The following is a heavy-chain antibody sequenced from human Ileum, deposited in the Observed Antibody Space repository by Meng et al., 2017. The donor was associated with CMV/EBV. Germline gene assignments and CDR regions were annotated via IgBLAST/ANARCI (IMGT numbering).Heavy chain of an antibody. CDR1: GDSVSSTTVT. Sequence: QVHLHHSGPGLVKTSPPLLPTCAISGDSVSSTTVTWNWIRQSPSRGLEWLGRTYYRSKWFNDYALSVRGRITINPDISKNQLSLQLNSVTPEDTAVYYCVRLTGNSWLDYWGRGTLVTVSS. J-gene: IGHJ4*02. D-gene: IGHD6-13*01. CDR2: TYYRSKWFN. CDR3: VRLTGNSWLDY. V-gene: IGHV6-1*01.